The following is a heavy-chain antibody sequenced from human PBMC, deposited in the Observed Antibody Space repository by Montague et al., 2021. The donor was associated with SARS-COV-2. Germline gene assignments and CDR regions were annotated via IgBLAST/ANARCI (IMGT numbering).Heavy chain of an antibody. CDR2: IYNSETI. D-gene: IGHD3-3*01. CDR3: AREDAGVWYFDL. J-gene: IGHJ2*01. CDR1: GGSISSSSYY. Sequence: SDTLSLTCTVSGGSISSSSYYWGWIRQPPGKGPEWIGSIYNSETIVYNPCLRSRVTMSVDTSKNQFSLRLSSVTAADTAVFYCAREDAGVWYFDLWGRGTLVTVSS. V-gene: IGHV4-39*02.